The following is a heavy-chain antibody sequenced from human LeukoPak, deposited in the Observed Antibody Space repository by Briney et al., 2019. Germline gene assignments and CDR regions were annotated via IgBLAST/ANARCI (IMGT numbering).Heavy chain of an antibody. V-gene: IGHV3-48*01. CDR2: ISSSSSTI. CDR3: ARDKYYMDV. J-gene: IGHJ6*03. Sequence: TGGSLRLSCAASGFTFSSYSMNWVRQAPGEGLEWVSYISSSSSTIYYADSVKGRFTISRDNAKNSLYLQMNSLRAEDTAVYYCARDKYYMDVWGKGTTVTVSS. CDR1: GFTFSSYS.